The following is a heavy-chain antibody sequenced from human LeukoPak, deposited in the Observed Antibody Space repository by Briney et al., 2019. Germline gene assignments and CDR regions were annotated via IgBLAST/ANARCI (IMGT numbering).Heavy chain of an antibody. CDR1: GGTFSSYA. Sequence: SVKVSCKASGGTFSSYAISWVRQAPGLGLEWMGRIIPILGIANYAQKFQGRVTITADKSTSTAYMELSSLRSEDTAVYYCARARYDSSGSPSTYYYYGMDVWGQGTTVTVSS. CDR3: ARARYDSSGSPSTYYYYGMDV. D-gene: IGHD3-22*01. V-gene: IGHV1-69*04. J-gene: IGHJ6*02. CDR2: IIPILGIA.